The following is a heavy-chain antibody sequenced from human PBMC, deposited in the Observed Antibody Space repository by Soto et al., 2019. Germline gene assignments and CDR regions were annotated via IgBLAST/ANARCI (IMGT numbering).Heavy chain of an antibody. CDR2: ISSSSGYI. CDR1: GFTFSTYS. J-gene: IGHJ4*02. CDR3: ERISQGYCTNGVCYTPFDH. D-gene: IGHD2-8*01. V-gene: IGHV3-21*01. Sequence: GGSLRLSCAASGFTFSTYSVNWVRQAPGKGLEWVSSISSSSGYIYYADSVKGRFTISRDNAKNSLYLQMNSLRAEDTAVYYCERISQGYCTNGVCYTPFDHWGQGTLVTVSS.